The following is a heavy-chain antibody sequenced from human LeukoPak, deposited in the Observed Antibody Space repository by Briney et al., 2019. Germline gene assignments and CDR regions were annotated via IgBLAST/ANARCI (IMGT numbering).Heavy chain of an antibody. Sequence: PGGPLRLSCAASGFTFSSYAMSGLRQAPGKGLEWVSAISGSVGSTYYADSVKGRFTISRDNSKNTLYLQMNSLRAEDTAVYYCAKVTTYYYGSGSYYNLWGQGTLVTVSS. CDR3: AKVTTYYYGSGSYYNL. J-gene: IGHJ4*02. V-gene: IGHV3-23*01. CDR2: ISGSVGST. D-gene: IGHD3-10*01. CDR1: GFTFSSYA.